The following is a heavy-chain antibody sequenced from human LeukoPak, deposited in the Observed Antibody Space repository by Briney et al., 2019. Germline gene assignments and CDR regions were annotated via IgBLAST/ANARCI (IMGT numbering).Heavy chain of an antibody. V-gene: IGHV3-30-3*01. Sequence: GGSLRLSCAAPGFTFSSYAMHWVRQAPGKGLEWAAVISYDGSNKYYADSVKGRFTISRDNSKNTLYLQMNSLRAEDTAVYYCAIGGYSSSSVPFDYWGQGTLVTVSS. J-gene: IGHJ4*02. CDR2: ISYDGSNK. CDR3: AIGGYSSSSVPFDY. D-gene: IGHD6-6*01. CDR1: GFTFSSYA.